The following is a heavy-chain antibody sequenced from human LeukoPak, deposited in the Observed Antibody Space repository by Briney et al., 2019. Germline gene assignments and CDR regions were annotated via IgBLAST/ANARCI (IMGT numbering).Heavy chain of an antibody. D-gene: IGHD1-26*01. V-gene: IGHV1-2*02. J-gene: IGHJ4*02. CDR3: ARVIAIYSPDLYS. CDR2: VNPKTGVT. CDR1: GYTFTDYY. Sequence: ASVTVSCNSSGYTFTDYYLHWVGQAPGHGLEWMGCVNPKTGVTKYAQNFQGRVTMTRDTSISTAYMEVSRLRSDDTAVFYCARVIAIYSPDLYSWGQGTLVTVSS.